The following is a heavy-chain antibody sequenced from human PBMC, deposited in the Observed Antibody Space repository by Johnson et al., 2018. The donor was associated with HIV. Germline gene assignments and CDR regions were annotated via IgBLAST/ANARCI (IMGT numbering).Heavy chain of an antibody. D-gene: IGHD5-12*01. Sequence: QMLLVESGGGVVQPGRSLRLSCAASGFTFSSYGMHWVRQAPGKGLEWVAVISYDGSNKYYAESVKGRFTISRDNSKNTLYLQMNSLRAEDTAVYYCAINSGYDSHGAFDIWGQGTMVTVSS. V-gene: IGHV3-30*03. CDR2: ISYDGSNK. CDR1: GFTFSSYG. J-gene: IGHJ3*02. CDR3: AINSGYDSHGAFDI.